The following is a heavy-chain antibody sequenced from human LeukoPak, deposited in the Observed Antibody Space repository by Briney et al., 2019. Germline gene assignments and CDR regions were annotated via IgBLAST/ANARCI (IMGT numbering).Heavy chain of an antibody. D-gene: IGHD3-9*01. Sequence: ASVKVSCTASGYTFTGYYMHWVRQAPGQGLEWMGWINPNSGGTNYAQKFKGRVTMTRDTSISTPYMELSRLRSDDTAMYYCARADLLTGYYILDYWGQGTLVTVSS. CDR1: GYTFTGYY. J-gene: IGHJ4*02. CDR3: ARADLLTGYYILDY. CDR2: INPNSGGT. V-gene: IGHV1-2*02.